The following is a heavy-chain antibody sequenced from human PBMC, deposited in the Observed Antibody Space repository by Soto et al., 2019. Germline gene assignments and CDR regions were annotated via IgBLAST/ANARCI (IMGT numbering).Heavy chain of an antibody. CDR1: GGSISSGGYY. J-gene: IGHJ3*02. D-gene: IGHD2-15*01. V-gene: IGHV4-31*03. Sequence: SETLSLTCTVSGGSISSGGYYWSWIRQHPGKGLEWIGYIYYSGSTYYNPSLKSRVTISVDKSKNQFSLKLSSVTAADTAVYYCARDGNCSGGSCYASDAFDIWGQGTMVTVSS. CDR2: IYYSGST. CDR3: ARDGNCSGGSCYASDAFDI.